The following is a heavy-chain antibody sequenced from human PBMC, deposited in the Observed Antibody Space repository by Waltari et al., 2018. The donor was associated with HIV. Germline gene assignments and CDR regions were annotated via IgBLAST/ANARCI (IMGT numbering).Heavy chain of an antibody. CDR1: GSTFSNLW. Sequence: EVPLPESGGGLVQPGGSLRLSCAASGSTFSNLWMHWVRQVPGKGPVWISRLNGDGTTNLYADSVKGRFTISKDNTRDGLYLQMNSLRAEDTAVYYCARRHATEGVLDLWGRGTLVTVSS. CDR3: ARRHATEGVLDL. J-gene: IGHJ2*01. CDR2: LNGDGTTN. V-gene: IGHV3-74*01. D-gene: IGHD3-10*01.